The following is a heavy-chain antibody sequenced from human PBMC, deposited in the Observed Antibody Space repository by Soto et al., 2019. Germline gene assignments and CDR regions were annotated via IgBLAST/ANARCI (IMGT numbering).Heavy chain of an antibody. Sequence: SQTLSLTCVISGDSVSSNSAAWNWIRQSPSRGLEWLGRTYYRSKWYNDYAVSVKSRITINPDTSKNQFSLQLNSVTPEDTAVYYCALSRGYYYDSSGYYKANYYYYYGMDVWGQGTTVTVSS. CDR3: ALSRGYYYDSSGYYKANYYYYYGMDV. D-gene: IGHD3-22*01. J-gene: IGHJ6*02. V-gene: IGHV6-1*01. CDR1: GDSVSSNSAA. CDR2: TYYRSKWYN.